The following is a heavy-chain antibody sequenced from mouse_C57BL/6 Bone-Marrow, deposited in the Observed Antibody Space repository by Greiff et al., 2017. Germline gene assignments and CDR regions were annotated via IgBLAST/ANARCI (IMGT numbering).Heavy chain of an antibody. D-gene: IGHD1-1*01. Sequence: EVQVVESGGGLVKPGGSLKLSCAASGFTFNEYRMHWVRQAPEKGLEWVAYISSGSSTIYYADTVKGRFTISRDNAKNTLCLQMTSLRSEDTAMYYCARRDYYGSSSDWYFDVWGTGTTVTVSS. J-gene: IGHJ1*03. CDR1: GFTFNEYR. CDR3: ARRDYYGSSSDWYFDV. V-gene: IGHV5-17*01. CDR2: ISSGSSTI.